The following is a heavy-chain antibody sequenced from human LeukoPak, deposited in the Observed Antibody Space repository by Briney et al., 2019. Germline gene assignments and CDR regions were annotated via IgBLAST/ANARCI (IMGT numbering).Heavy chain of an antibody. J-gene: IGHJ6*02. CDR3: ARVSGDGSSTICYVEYYYYGMDV. Sequence: RGSLRLSCAASGFTASSIYMSWVSQSPEEGLERGSVIYSGGGTYYADSVKGRFTNSRHNSKNTLYLQMNSLRAEDTAVYYCARVSGDGSSTICYVEYYYYGMDVWGQGATVTVSS. CDR2: IYSGGGT. CDR1: GFTASSIY. D-gene: IGHD2-2*01. V-gene: IGHV3-53*04.